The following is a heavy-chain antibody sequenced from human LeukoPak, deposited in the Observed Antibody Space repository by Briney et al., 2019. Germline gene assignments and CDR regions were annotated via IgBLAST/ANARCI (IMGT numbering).Heavy chain of an antibody. J-gene: IGHJ4*02. Sequence: GRSLRLSCAASGFTFCSYGMPWVPQAPGKGVEWVAVIWYDGSNKYYADSVKGRFTISRDNSKNTLYLQMNSLRAEDTAVYYCAKISDYSNFLDYWGQGTLVTVSS. CDR2: IWYDGSNK. CDR3: AKISDYSNFLDY. CDR1: GFTFCSYG. D-gene: IGHD4-11*01. V-gene: IGHV3-33*06.